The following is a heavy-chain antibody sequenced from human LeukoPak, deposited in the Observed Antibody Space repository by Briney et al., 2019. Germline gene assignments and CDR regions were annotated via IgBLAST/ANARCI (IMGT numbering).Heavy chain of an antibody. CDR1: GGSMGGFF. Sequence: PSETLSLTCTVSGGSMGGFFWTWIRQPPGKELEWIGSIYYSGSSTKYNPSLKSRVTVSVDTSKSQFFLKLNSATAADTAVYFCARTSRHYYGSGTNLTPWPAGMDVWGQGTTVTVSS. D-gene: IGHD3-10*01. V-gene: IGHV4-59*01. CDR2: IYYSGSST. CDR3: ARTSRHYYGSGTNLTPWPAGMDV. J-gene: IGHJ6*02.